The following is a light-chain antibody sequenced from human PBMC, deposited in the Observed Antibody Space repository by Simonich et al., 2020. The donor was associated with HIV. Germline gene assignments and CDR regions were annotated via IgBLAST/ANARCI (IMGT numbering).Light chain of an antibody. Sequence: DIQMTQSPSTLSASVGDRVTITCRASQSNSSWLAWYQQKPGKAPKLLIYKASSLESGVPSRFSGSGSGTEFTLTISSLQPDDVATYYCQQYNSYSWTFGQGTKVEIK. CDR2: KAS. V-gene: IGKV1-5*03. CDR1: QSNSSW. J-gene: IGKJ1*01. CDR3: QQYNSYSWT.